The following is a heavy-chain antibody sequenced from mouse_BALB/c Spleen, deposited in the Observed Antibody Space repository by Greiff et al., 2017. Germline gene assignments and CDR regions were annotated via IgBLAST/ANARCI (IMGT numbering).Heavy chain of an antibody. CDR3: ARGDDGYPWFAY. J-gene: IGHJ3*01. CDR2: INPSNGRT. D-gene: IGHD2-3*01. Sequence: QVQLQQPGAELVKPGASVKLSCKASGYTFTSYWMHWVKQRPGQGLEWIGEINPSNGRTNYTEKFKSKATLTVDKSSSTAYMQLSSLTSEDSAVYYCARGDDGYPWFAYWGQGTLVTVSA. CDR1: GYTFTSYW. V-gene: IGHV1S81*02.